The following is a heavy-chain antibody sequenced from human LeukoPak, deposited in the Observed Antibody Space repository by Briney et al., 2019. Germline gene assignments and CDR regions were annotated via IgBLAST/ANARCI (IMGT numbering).Heavy chain of an antibody. J-gene: IGHJ3*02. CDR2: ISYDGSNK. D-gene: IGHD4-11*01. Sequence: GRSLRLSCAASGFTFSSYGMHWVRQAPGKGLEWVAVISYDGSNKYYADSVEGRFTISRDNSKNTLYLQMNSLRAEDTAVYYCARKVSNDYINGAFDIWGQGTMVTVSS. CDR1: GFTFSSYG. V-gene: IGHV3-30*03. CDR3: ARKVSNDYINGAFDI.